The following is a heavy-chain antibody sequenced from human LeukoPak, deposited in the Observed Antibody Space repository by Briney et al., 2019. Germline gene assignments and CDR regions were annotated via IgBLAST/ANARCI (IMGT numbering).Heavy chain of an antibody. Sequence: VGSLRLSCAASGFTFTSYAMSWVRQAPGKGLEWVSAISGGGGSTYYADSVKGRFTISRDNSKNTLYLQMNSLRADDTAVYYCAKSSYLENWGQGTLVTVSS. CDR1: GFTFTSYA. V-gene: IGHV3-23*01. CDR2: ISGGGGST. CDR3: AKSSYLEN. J-gene: IGHJ4*02.